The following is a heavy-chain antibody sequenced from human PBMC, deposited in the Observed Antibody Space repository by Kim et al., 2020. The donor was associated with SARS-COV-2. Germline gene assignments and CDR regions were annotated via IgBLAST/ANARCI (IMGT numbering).Heavy chain of an antibody. CDR3: ARVCEEGSGWLPDY. J-gene: IGHJ4*02. V-gene: IGHV3-21*01. Sequence: GGSLRLSCAASGFTFSSYSMNWVRQAPGKGLEWVSSISSSSSYIYYADSVKGRFTISRDNAKNSLYLQMNSLRAEDTAVYYCARVCEEGSGWLPDYWGQGTLVTVSS. CDR2: ISSSSSYI. CDR1: GFTFSSYS. D-gene: IGHD6-19*01.